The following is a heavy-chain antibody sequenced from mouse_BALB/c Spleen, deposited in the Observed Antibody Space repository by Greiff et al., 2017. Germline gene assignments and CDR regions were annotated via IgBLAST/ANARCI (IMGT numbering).Heavy chain of an antibody. CDR1: GYTFTSYW. J-gene: IGHJ3*01. CDR2: INPSNGRT. Sequence: QVQLQQSGAELVKPGASVKLSCKASGYTFTSYWMHWVKQRPGQGLEWIGEINPSNGRTNYNEKFKSKATLTVDKSSSTAYMQLSSLTSEDSAVYYCAKRDFTTVVATPFAYWGQGTLVTVSA. CDR3: AKRDFTTVVATPFAY. V-gene: IGHV1S81*02. D-gene: IGHD1-1*01.